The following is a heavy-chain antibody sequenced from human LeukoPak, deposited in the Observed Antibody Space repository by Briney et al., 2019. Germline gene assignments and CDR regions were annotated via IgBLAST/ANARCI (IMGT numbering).Heavy chain of an antibody. D-gene: IGHD3-16*01. CDR1: GASINSDH. Sequence: SETLSLTCAVSGASINSDHWNWIRQLPGKGLEWIGNVDHNGCTKYNPSLQSRVTISLDTSNNQFSLTLASVTAADTALYFCARGYYEAFDYWGQGRLVTVSS. J-gene: IGHJ4*02. CDR3: ARGYYEAFDY. CDR2: VDHNGCT. V-gene: IGHV4-59*01.